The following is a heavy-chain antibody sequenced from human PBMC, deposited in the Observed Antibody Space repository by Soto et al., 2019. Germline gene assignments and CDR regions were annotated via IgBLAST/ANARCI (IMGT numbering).Heavy chain of an antibody. J-gene: IGHJ4*02. D-gene: IGHD3-22*01. CDR3: AKDLYYYDSSGYAPFDY. Sequence: GGSLRLSCAASGFTFSSYAMSWVRQAPGKGLEWVSAISGSGGSTYYADSVKGRFTISRDNSKNTLYLQMNSLRAEDTAVYYCAKDLYYYDSSGYAPFDYWGQGTLVTVSS. CDR1: GFTFSSYA. CDR2: ISGSGGST. V-gene: IGHV3-23*01.